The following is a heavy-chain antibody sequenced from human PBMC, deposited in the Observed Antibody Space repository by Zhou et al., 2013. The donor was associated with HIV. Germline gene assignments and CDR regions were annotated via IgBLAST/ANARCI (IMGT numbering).Heavy chain of an antibody. CDR2: IIPIFGTA. D-gene: IGHD4-17*01. CDR1: GGTFSSYA. CDR3: ASLENDYGGNSGPFDI. V-gene: IGHV1-69*05. J-gene: IGHJ3*02. Sequence: QVHLVQSGAEVKKAGSSVKVSCKASGGTFSSYAISWVRQAPGQGLEWMGGIIPIFGTANYAQKFQGRVTITTDESTSTAYMELSSLRSEDTAVYYCASLENDYGGNSGPFDIWGQGTMVTVSS.